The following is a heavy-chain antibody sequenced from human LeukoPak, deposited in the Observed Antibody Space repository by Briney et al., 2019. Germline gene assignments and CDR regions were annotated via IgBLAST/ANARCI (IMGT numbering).Heavy chain of an antibody. CDR1: GYTFTNYY. CDR2: INPSGGST. CDR3: ARESCSGGTCYGRAPGLYYFDY. J-gene: IGHJ4*02. D-gene: IGHD2-15*01. Sequence: ASVKVSCKASGYTFTNYYMQWVRQAPGQGLECMGIINPSGGSTNYARKFQGRVTMTRDTSTSTVYMELSSLRSEDTAVYYCARESCSGGTCYGRAPGLYYFDYWGQGTLVTVSS. V-gene: IGHV1-46*01.